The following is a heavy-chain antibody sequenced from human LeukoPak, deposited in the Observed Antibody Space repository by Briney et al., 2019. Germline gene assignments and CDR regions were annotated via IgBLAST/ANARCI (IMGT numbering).Heavy chain of an antibody. D-gene: IGHD3-22*01. CDR2: ISYDGSNK. J-gene: IGHJ4*02. CDR3: AKGSTSEYYYDSSGVY. Sequence: GGSLRLSCAASGFTFSSYAMHWVRQAPGKGLEWVAVISYDGSNKYYADSVKGRFTISRDNSKNTLYLQMNSLRAEDTAVYYCAKGSTSEYYYDSSGVYWGQGTLVTVSS. V-gene: IGHV3-30-3*01. CDR1: GFTFSSYA.